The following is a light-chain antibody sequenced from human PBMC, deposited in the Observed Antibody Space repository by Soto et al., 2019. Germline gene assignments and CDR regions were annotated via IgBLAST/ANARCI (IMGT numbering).Light chain of an antibody. Sequence: QSVLTQPRSVSGSPVQSVTISCTGTSSDVGGYDFVSWFQHHPGKPPKLIMYDVSKRPSGVPDRFSGSKSGNTASLTISGLQAEDEADYYCCSYAGSYTFVFGTGTKVTVL. J-gene: IGLJ1*01. CDR1: SSDVGGYDF. V-gene: IGLV2-11*01. CDR3: CSYAGSYTFV. CDR2: DVS.